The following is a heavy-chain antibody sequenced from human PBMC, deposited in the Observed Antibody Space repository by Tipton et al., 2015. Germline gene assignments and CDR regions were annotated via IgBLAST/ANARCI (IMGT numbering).Heavy chain of an antibody. J-gene: IGHJ3*02. Sequence: TLSLTCTVSGGSISSYCWSWIRQPAGKGLEWIGESNDSGSTNYNPSLKSRVTISVDTSKNQFSLKLSSVTAADTAVYYCAREKIVVVEPGAFDIWGQGTMVTVSS. D-gene: IGHD2-15*01. CDR3: AREKIVVVEPGAFDI. CDR1: GGSISSYC. V-gene: IGHV4-59*12. CDR2: SNDSGST.